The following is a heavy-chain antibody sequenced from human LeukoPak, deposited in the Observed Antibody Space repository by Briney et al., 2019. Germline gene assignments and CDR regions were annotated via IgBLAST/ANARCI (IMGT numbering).Heavy chain of an antibody. CDR2: ISGSGGGT. Sequence: GGSLRLSCAASGFTFSNYAMSWVRQAPGKGLEWVSAISGSGGGTYYADSVKGRFTISRDNAKNSLYLQMNSLRAEDTAVYYCARESRSVRSTPDYWGQGTLVTVSS. CDR1: GFTFSNYA. D-gene: IGHD2-2*01. CDR3: ARESRSVRSTPDY. V-gene: IGHV3-23*01. J-gene: IGHJ4*02.